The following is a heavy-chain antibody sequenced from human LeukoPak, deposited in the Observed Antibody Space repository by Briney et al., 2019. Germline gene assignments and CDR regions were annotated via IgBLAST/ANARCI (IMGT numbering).Heavy chain of an antibody. CDR3: AIGAMTTVKTYYFDY. D-gene: IGHD4-11*01. CDR2: IYTSGST. CDR1: GGSISSYY. J-gene: IGHJ4*02. V-gene: IGHV4-4*07. Sequence: SETLSLTCTVSGGSISSYYWSWIRQPAGKGLEWIGRIYTSGSTNYNPSLKSRVTMSVDTSKNQFSLKLSSVTAADTAVYYCAIGAMTTVKTYYFDYWGQGTLVTVSS.